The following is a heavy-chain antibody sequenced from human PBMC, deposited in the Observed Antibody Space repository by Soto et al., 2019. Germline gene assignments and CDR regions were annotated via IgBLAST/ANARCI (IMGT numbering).Heavy chain of an antibody. J-gene: IGHJ4*02. D-gene: IGHD3-3*01. CDR3: ARDPYDFWSGYHDY. Sequence: PSETLSLTCTVSGGSISSYYWSWIRQPAGKGPEWIGRIYTSGSTNYNPSLKSRVTMSVDTSKNQFSLKLSSVTAADTAVYYCARDPYDFWSGYHDYWGQGTLVTVSS. V-gene: IGHV4-4*07. CDR2: IYTSGST. CDR1: GGSISSYY.